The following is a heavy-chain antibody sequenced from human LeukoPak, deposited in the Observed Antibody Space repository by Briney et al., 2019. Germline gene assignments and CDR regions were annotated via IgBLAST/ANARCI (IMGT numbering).Heavy chain of an antibody. Sequence: VGSLRLSCAASGFTFSSYAMHWVRQAPGKGLEYVSAISSNGGSTYYANSVKGRFTISRDNSKNTLYLQMGSLRAEDMAVYYCARALYCSSTSCYGRLDYWGQGTLVTVSS. D-gene: IGHD2-2*01. V-gene: IGHV3-64*01. CDR1: GFTFSSYA. J-gene: IGHJ4*02. CDR3: ARALYCSSTSCYGRLDY. CDR2: ISSNGGST.